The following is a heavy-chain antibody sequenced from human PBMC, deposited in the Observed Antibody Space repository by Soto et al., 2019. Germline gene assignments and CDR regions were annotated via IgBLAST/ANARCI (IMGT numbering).Heavy chain of an antibody. CDR3: ASAPAALDY. J-gene: IGHJ4*02. CDR1: GFTFTSYY. Sequence: QVQLVQSGAEVKKPGASVKVSCKASGFTFTSYYMHWVRQAPGQGLEWMGIINPSGGGTTYAQKIQGRVTMTRDTSTCTVYMELSSLRFEDTAVYYCASAPAALDYWGQGTLVTVSS. V-gene: IGHV1-46*01. CDR2: INPSGGGT.